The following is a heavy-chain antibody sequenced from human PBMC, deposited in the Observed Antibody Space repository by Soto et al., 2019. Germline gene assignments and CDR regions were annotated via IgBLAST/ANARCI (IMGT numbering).Heavy chain of an antibody. CDR3: ARDYYMYYDSSGYYRSPAY. V-gene: IGHV3-30-3*01. D-gene: IGHD3-22*01. CDR2: ISYDGSDK. Sequence: GGSLRLSCAASGFTFSSYAMHWVRQAPGKGLEWVALISYDGSDKDYADSVKGRFTISRDNSRNTLFLQMNSLRAEDTAVYYCARDYYMYYDSSGYYRSPAYWGQGTLVPSPQ. J-gene: IGHJ4*02. CDR1: GFTFSSYA.